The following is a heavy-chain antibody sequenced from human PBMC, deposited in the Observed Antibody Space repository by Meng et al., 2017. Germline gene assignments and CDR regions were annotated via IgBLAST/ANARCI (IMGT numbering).Heavy chain of an antibody. V-gene: IGHV4-34*01. CDR1: GVYFSGYY. Sequence: QGHVKLWDPGLLKPSEALSLTCAVYGVYFSGYYWSWIRKTPGKGLEWIGEINHSGSTNYNPSLKSRVTISVDTSKNQFSLKLSSVTAADTAVYYCARVPRATMIVDGTNFNFDYWGQGTLVTVSS. CDR2: INHSGST. D-gene: IGHD3-22*01. J-gene: IGHJ4*02. CDR3: ARVPRATMIVDGTNFNFDY.